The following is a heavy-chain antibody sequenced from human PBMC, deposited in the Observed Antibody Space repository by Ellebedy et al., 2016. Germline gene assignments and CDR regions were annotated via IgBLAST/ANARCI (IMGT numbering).Heavy chain of an antibody. J-gene: IGHJ3*01. CDR2: IKSKTAGGTV. V-gene: IGHV3-15*07. CDR1: GFTFTNAW. D-gene: IGHD3-10*01. Sequence: GGSLRLSCAAFGFTFTNAWMNWVRHVPGKGLEWVGRIKSKTAGGTVHYAAPVKGRFTISRDDSRKMMYLQMNSLKTEDTAVYYCTTDVGRPSALSGAFDLWGLGTMVTVSS. CDR3: TTDVGRPSALSGAFDL.